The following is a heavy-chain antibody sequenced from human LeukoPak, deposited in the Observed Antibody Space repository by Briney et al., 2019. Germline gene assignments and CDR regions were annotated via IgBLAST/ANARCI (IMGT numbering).Heavy chain of an antibody. Sequence: RAGGSLRLSCVVSGFRVSNNYIIWVRQAPENGLERVSVIYGDGRTSHSASVRGRFTISRDNSKNIVSLQMNNLRAEDTAVYYCARGRGLGVVSPYFDYWGQGTLVTVSS. CDR1: GFRVSNNY. V-gene: IGHV3-53*01. CDR2: IYGDGRT. D-gene: IGHD3-3*01. J-gene: IGHJ4*02. CDR3: ARGRGLGVVSPYFDY.